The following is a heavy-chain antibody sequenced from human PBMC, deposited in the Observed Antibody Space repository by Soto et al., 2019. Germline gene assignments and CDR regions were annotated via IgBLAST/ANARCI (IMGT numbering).Heavy chain of an antibody. CDR3: ARTSGYSSTDSWFDP. D-gene: IGHD6-13*01. CDR1: GYTFTSYG. CDR2: ISAYNGNT. J-gene: IGHJ5*02. V-gene: IGHV1-18*01. Sequence: QVQLVQSGAEVKKPGASVKVSCKASGYTFTSYGISWVRQSPGQGLEWMGWISAYNGNTNNAQKCHCRVAVTTDTSASTAYMELMNLRSDDTAVYYCARTSGYSSTDSWFDPWGQGTLVTVSS.